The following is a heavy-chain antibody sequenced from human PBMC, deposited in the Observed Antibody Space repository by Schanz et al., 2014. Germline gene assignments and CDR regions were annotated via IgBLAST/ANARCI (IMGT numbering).Heavy chain of an antibody. CDR2: INPSSGTT. D-gene: IGHD2-2*01. V-gene: IGHV1-46*03. CDR1: GYIFGSHG. J-gene: IGHJ4*02. Sequence: QLMQSGSEVRKPGASVKVSCKASGYIFGSHGMTWVRQAPGQGLEWMGKINPSSGTTRIAQNCQGRLTVTRDTSTSTVNMELSSLRSEDTAVYYCARGGFFDSTSFDSWGQGTLVTVSS. CDR3: ARGGFFDSTSFDS.